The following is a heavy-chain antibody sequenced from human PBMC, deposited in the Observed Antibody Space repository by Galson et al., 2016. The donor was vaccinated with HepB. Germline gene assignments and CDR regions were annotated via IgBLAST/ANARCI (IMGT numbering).Heavy chain of an antibody. CDR2: ISLSSRII. J-gene: IGHJ4*02. CDR3: ARGRGGYDSSAYPFDL. V-gene: IGHV3-48*02. D-gene: IGHD3-22*01. CDR1: GFALSSYT. Sequence: SLRLSCAASGFALSSYTMTCVRLAPGKGLEWVSYISLSSRIIYYADSVQGRFTISRDDAKKSLHLQMDSLRDEDTAVYYCARGRGGYDSSAYPFDLWGQGTLVTVSS.